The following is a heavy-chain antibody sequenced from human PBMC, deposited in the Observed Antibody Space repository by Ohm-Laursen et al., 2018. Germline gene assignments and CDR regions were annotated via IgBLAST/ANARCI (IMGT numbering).Heavy chain of an antibody. CDR2: INPNSGGT. Sequence: ASVKVSCKASGYTFTGYYMHWVRQAPGQGLEWMGWINPNSGGTNYAQKFQGRVTMTRDTSTSTVYMELSSLRSEDTAVYYCARDLGWELLGLSVAFDIWGQGTMVTVSS. V-gene: IGHV1-2*02. CDR1: GYTFTGYY. J-gene: IGHJ3*02. D-gene: IGHD1-26*01. CDR3: ARDLGWELLGLSVAFDI.